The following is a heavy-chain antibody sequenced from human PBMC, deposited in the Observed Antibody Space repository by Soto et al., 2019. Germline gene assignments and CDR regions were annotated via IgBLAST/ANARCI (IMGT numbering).Heavy chain of an antibody. CDR3: ALEGHIVAYYYYGMDV. D-gene: IGHD2-21*01. J-gene: IGHJ6*02. Sequence: GASVKVSCKASGYTFTSYYMHWVRQAPGQGLEWMGIINPSGGSTSHAQKFQGRVTMTRDTSTSTVYMELSSLRSEDTAVYYCALEGHIVAYYYYGMDVWGQGTTVTVSS. V-gene: IGHV1-46*01. CDR2: INPSGGST. CDR1: GYTFTSYY.